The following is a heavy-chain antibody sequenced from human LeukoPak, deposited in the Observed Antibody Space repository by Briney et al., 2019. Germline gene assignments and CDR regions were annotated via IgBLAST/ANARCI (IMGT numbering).Heavy chain of an antibody. CDR3: ARDGVLYMDYGHYSYYFDY. D-gene: IGHD4-17*01. J-gene: IGHJ4*02. Sequence: GGSLRLSSAASGFTFSSYAMHWVRQAPGKGLEWVAVISYDGSNKYYADSVKGRFTISRDNSKNTLYLQMNSLRAEDTAVYYCARDGVLYMDYGHYSYYFDYWGQGTLVTVSS. CDR1: GFTFSSYA. V-gene: IGHV3-30*04. CDR2: ISYDGSNK.